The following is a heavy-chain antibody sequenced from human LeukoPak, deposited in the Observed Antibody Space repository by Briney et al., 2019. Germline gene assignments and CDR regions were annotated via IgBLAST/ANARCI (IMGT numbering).Heavy chain of an antibody. D-gene: IGHD4-23*01. CDR2: IYGGGST. V-gene: IGHV3-53*01. CDR1: GFTVTSNY. Sequence: GGPLRLSCAASGFTVTSNYMSWVRQAPGKGLEWVSVIYGGGSTYYSDSVKGRFTISRDISKNMMYLQMNSLRAEDTAVYYCARGLSGVNSPIDNWGQGTLVTVSS. CDR3: ARGLSGVNSPIDN. J-gene: IGHJ4*02.